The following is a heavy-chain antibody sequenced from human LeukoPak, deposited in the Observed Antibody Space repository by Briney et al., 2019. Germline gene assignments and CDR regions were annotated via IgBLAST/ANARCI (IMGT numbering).Heavy chain of an antibody. D-gene: IGHD6-13*01. CDR1: GGSISSSSYY. V-gene: IGHV4-39*01. CDR3: ARQEGQLALHFDY. J-gene: IGHJ4*02. CDR2: IYYSGST. Sequence: SETLSLTCTVSGGSISSSSYYWGWIRQPPGKGLEWIGSIYYSGSTYYNPSLKSRVTISVDTSKNQFSLKLSSVTAADTAVYYCARQEGQLALHFDYWGQGTLVTVSS.